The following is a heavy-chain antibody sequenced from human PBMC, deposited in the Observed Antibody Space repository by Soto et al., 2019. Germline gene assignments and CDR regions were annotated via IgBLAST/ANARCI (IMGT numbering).Heavy chain of an antibody. J-gene: IGHJ4*02. D-gene: IGHD3-3*01. V-gene: IGHV2-5*02. Sequence: QITLKESGPPLVRTAQTLTLTCAFSGFSLTTTRMGMAWIRQPPGTALEWLALIYWDDDKRYSPSLKNRLTVSLETATNRRVLTIININPVDTGKYLCARAGDFDLLIFGRWCPGTLVTVS. CDR2: IYWDDDK. CDR3: ARAGDFDLLIFGR. CDR1: GFSLTTTRMG.